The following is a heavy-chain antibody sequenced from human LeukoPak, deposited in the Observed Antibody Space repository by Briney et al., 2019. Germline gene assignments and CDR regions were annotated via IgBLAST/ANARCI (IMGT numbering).Heavy chain of an antibody. V-gene: IGHV3-74*01. CDR2: INTDGSST. CDR3: ARETSYSNYVDY. Sequence: GGSLRLSCAASGFTFSSYWMHWVRQAPGKGLVWVSRINTDGSSTSYADSVKGRFTISRDNAKNTLYLQMNSLRAEDTAVYYCARETSYSNYVDYWGQGTLVTVSS. CDR1: GFTFSSYW. J-gene: IGHJ4*02. D-gene: IGHD4-11*01.